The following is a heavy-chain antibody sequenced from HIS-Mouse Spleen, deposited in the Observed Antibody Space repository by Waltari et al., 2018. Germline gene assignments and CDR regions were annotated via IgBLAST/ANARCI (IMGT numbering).Heavy chain of an antibody. CDR1: GFTFSSYA. Sequence: QVQLVESGGGVVQPGRSLRLSCAASGFTFSSYAMHWVRPAPGRGLEWVAVISYDGSNKYYADSVKGRFTISRDNSKNTLYLQMNSLRAEDTAVYYCARDGLIAAAGNGGWFDPWGQGTLVTVSS. J-gene: IGHJ5*02. CDR3: ARDGLIAAAGNGGWFDP. V-gene: IGHV3-30*04. D-gene: IGHD6-13*01. CDR2: ISYDGSNK.